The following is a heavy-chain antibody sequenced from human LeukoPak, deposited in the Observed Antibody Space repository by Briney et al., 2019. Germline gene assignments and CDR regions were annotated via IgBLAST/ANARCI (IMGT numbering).Heavy chain of an antibody. CDR3: TRTPYYYYYGMDA. CDR2: ISYDGSNK. Sequence: GGSLRLSCAASGFTFSSYGMHWVRQAPGKGLEWVAVISYDGSNKYYADSVKGRFTISRDNSKNTLYLQMNSLRAEDTAVYYSTRTPYYYYYGMDAWGQGTTVTVSS. D-gene: IGHD2-2*01. J-gene: IGHJ6*02. CDR1: GFTFSSYG. V-gene: IGHV3-30*03.